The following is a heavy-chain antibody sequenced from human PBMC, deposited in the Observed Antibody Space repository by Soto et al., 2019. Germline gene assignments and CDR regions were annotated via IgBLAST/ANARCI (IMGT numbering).Heavy chain of an antibody. D-gene: IGHD3-10*02. CDR2: ISANSDGP. CDR1: GLTFNTYA. CDR3: ASYVRGPTFYFDF. J-gene: IGHJ4*02. V-gene: IGHV3-23*01. Sequence: GGSLRLSCSASGLTFNTYAMSWVRQAPGKGLEWLSVISANSDGPYYADSVKGRFIISRDNSKNTLYLQVSRLRADDTAVYYCASYVRGPTFYFDFCGRGTLVTVYS.